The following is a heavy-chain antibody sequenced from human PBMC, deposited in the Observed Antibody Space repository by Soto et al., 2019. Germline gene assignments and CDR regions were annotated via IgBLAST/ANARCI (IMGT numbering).Heavy chain of an antibody. CDR2: ISGSSSSI. Sequence: EVQLVESGGGLVKPGGSLRLSCAASGFTFSRSAINWVRQAPGKGLEWVSCISGSSSSIYYADSVQGRFTISRDNAKNSLYLQMNSLRAEDTAVYYCAIDPFGGGDSEWFDPWGQGTLVTVSS. D-gene: IGHD2-21*02. V-gene: IGHV3-21*01. J-gene: IGHJ5*02. CDR1: GFTFSRSA. CDR3: AIDPFGGGDSEWFDP.